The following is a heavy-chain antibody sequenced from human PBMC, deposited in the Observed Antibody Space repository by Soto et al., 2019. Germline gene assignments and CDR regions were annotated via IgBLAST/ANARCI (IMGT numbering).Heavy chain of an antibody. CDR3: ARGVAGSGFDL. J-gene: IGHJ4*02. Sequence: SQTLSLTCAVSVDSVSRNTAAWNWIGSSPSRGLEWLGRTYYRSNWRHDYAVSVKSRITVNPDTSKNHFSLQLNSVTPDDTAVYYCARGVAGSGFDLWGQGTLVTVSS. V-gene: IGHV6-1*01. D-gene: IGHD6-19*01. CDR1: VDSVSRNTAA. CDR2: TYYRSNWRH.